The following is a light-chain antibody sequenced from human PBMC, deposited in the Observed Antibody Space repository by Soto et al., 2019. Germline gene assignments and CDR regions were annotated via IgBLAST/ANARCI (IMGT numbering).Light chain of an antibody. CDR2: AAS. CDR3: QQYNTYSSLT. Sequence: DIPMTQSPSTLSASVGDRVTITCRASQSIGYWLAWYQQKPGKAPNLLIYAASSLETGVPSRFSGSGSGTEFTLSISSLQPDDSASYYCQQYNTYSSLTFGGGTKVEIK. CDR1: QSIGYW. V-gene: IGKV1-5*01. J-gene: IGKJ4*01.